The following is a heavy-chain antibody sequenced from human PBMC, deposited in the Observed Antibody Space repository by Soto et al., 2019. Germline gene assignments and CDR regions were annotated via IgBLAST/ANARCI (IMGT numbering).Heavy chain of an antibody. CDR1: GFTFDDYA. D-gene: IGHD6-19*01. J-gene: IGHJ6*02. CDR3: AKDIRGSSGWYGMDA. V-gene: IGHV3-43D*04. Sequence: ESGGAVVRPGGSLRLSCAASGFTFDDYAMYWVRQPPGKGLEWVSLISWDGGDTYYADSVKGRFTISRDNSKNSLYLQMKSLSDEDTALYYCAKDIRGSSGWYGMDAWGQGTTVTVAS. CDR2: ISWDGGDT.